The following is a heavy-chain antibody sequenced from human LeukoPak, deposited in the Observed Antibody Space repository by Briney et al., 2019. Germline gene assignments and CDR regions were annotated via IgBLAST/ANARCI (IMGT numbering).Heavy chain of an antibody. CDR3: ARASSFDNWFDP. CDR2: MNPNSGNT. Sequence: ASVKVSCKASGYTFTSYDINWVRQATGQGLGWMGWMNPNSGNTGYAQKFQGRVTMTRNTSISTAYMELSSLRSEDTAVYYCARASSFDNWFDPWGQGTLVTVSS. CDR1: GYTFTSYD. D-gene: IGHD2-15*01. J-gene: IGHJ5*02. V-gene: IGHV1-8*01.